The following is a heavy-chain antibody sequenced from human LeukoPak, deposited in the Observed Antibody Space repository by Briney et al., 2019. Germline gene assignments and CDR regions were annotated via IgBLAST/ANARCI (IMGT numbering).Heavy chain of an antibody. CDR1: GYSFTGYY. Sequence: GASVKVSCKASGYSFTGYYMHWVRQAPGQGFEWMGWINPYTGDTNYAQKFQGRVTVTRDTSISTAYMDLSSLRPEDTAVYYCARVTGYMIEDYFDYWGQGTLVTVSS. CDR3: ARVTGYMIEDYFDY. J-gene: IGHJ4*02. CDR2: INPYTGDT. D-gene: IGHD3-22*01. V-gene: IGHV1-2*02.